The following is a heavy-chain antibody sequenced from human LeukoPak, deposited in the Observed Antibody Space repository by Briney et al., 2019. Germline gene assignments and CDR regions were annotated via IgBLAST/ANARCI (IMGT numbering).Heavy chain of an antibody. CDR2: FFYSGST. CDR3: ARGISGYSSGWYSLGQGFDY. J-gene: IGHJ4*02. V-gene: IGHV4-61*01. Sequence: PSETLSLTCTVSGGSVSSGSYYWSWIRQPPGKGLEWIGYFFYSGSTNYNPSLKSRVTISVDTSKNQFSLKLSSVTAADTAVYYCARGISGYSSGWYSLGQGFDYWGQGTLVTVSS. D-gene: IGHD6-19*01. CDR1: GGSVSSGSYY.